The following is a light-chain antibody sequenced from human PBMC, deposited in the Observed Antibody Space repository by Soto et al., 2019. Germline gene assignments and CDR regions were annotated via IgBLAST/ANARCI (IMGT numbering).Light chain of an antibody. CDR2: DVR. CDR3: SSYTTTNLVV. Sequence: QSVLTQPSSVSGSPGQSITLSCTGTSSDVGRYSYVSWYQQHPDKAPRLLLFDVRDRPSGISSRFSGSKSGNTAFLTISGLQAEDEAAYYCSSYTTTNLVVFGPGTKLTVL. V-gene: IGLV2-14*03. J-gene: IGLJ1*01. CDR1: SSDVGRYSY.